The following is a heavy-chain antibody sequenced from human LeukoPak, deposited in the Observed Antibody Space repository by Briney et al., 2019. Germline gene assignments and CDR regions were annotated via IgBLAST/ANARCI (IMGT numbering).Heavy chain of an antibody. J-gene: IGHJ6*02. CDR3: ARLNRDILTDYVMDV. V-gene: IGHV1-18*01. D-gene: IGHD3-9*01. Sequence: ASVKVSCKASGYTFTSYGISWVRQAPGQGLEWMGWISAYNGNTNYAQKLQGRVTMTTDTSTSTAYMELRSLSSDDTAVYYCARLNRDILTDYVMDVWGQGTTVTVSS. CDR2: ISAYNGNT. CDR1: GYTFTSYG.